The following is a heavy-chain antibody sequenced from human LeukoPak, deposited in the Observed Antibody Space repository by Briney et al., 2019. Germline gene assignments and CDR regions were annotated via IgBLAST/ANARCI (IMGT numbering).Heavy chain of an antibody. D-gene: IGHD4-17*01. CDR2: ISTSGSTT. J-gene: IGHJ5*02. Sequence: AQSLRPSRAASGFTFTNHYMSWIRQAPRNGLEWVSYISTSGSTTYYADSVKGRFTISRDNAKNSLYLQMNSLRAEDTAVYYCARSDDYGHYRSRFDPWGQGTLVTVSS. CDR3: ARSDDYGHYRSRFDP. CDR1: GFTFTNHY. V-gene: IGHV3-11*01.